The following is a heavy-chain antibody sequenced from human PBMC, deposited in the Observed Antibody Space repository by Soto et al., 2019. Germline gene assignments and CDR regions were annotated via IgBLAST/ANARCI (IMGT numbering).Heavy chain of an antibody. CDR1: GYTFTIYG. CDR3: ARVDYYDSSGHYGY. D-gene: IGHD3-22*01. J-gene: IGHJ4*02. Sequence: QVQLVQSGAEVKKPGASVKVSCKASGYTFTIYGISWVRQAPGQGLEWMGWISGYNGNTDYAQNLQDRVTLTTDASTSSVYMELRSPRSDDTAVYYCARVDYYDSSGHYGYWGQGTLITVSS. CDR2: ISGYNGNT. V-gene: IGHV1-18*04.